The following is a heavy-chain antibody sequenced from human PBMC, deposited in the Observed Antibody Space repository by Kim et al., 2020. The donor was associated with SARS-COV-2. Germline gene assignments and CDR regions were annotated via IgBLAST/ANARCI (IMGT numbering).Heavy chain of an antibody. Sequence: GGSLRLSCAASGFTVSSNYMGWVRQAPGKGLEWVSVLYAGGSTYFADSVKGRFTISRDNSKNTLYLQMNTLEAEDTAVYYCARGRAFGEIFFDYWGQGTLVTVSS. CDR3: ARGRAFGEIFFDY. CDR1: GFTVSSNY. V-gene: IGHV3-53*01. D-gene: IGHD3-10*01. J-gene: IGHJ4*02. CDR2: LYAGGST.